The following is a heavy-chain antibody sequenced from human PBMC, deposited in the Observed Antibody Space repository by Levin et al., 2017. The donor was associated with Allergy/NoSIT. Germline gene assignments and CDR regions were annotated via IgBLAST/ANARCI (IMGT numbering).Heavy chain of an antibody. J-gene: IGHJ4*02. Sequence: GESLKISCAASGFTFSSYAMHWVRQAPGKGLEWVAVISYDGSNKYYADSVKGRFTISRDNSKNTLYLQMNSLRAEDTAVYYCARDPEDELYSYPDYWGQGTLVTVSS. CDR1: GFTFSSYA. CDR2: ISYDGSNK. V-gene: IGHV3-30-3*01. D-gene: IGHD5-18*01. CDR3: ARDPEDELYSYPDY.